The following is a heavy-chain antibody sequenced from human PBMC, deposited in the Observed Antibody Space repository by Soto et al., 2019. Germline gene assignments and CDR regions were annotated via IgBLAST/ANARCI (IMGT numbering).Heavy chain of an antibody. CDR1: GGTFSSYA. Sequence: SVKVSCKVSGGTFSSYAISWVRQAPGQGLEWMGGIIPIFGTANYAQKFQGRVTITADESTSTAYMELSSLRSEDTAVYYCATQPDYGSGSYARDYFDYWGQGTLVTVSS. CDR3: ATQPDYGSGSYARDYFDY. D-gene: IGHD3-10*01. CDR2: IIPIFGTA. V-gene: IGHV1-69*13. J-gene: IGHJ4*02.